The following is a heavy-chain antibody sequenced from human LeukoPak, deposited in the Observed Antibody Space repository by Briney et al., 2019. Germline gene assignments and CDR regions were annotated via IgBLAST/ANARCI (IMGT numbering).Heavy chain of an antibody. CDR1: GGSFSGYY. V-gene: IGHV4-34*01. Sequence: SETLSLTCAVYGGSFSGYYWSWIRQPPGKGLEWIGEINHSGSTNYNPSLKSRVTISVDTSKNQFSLKLSSVTAADTAVYYCASRYFDYWGQGTLVTVSS. J-gene: IGHJ4*02. CDR3: ASRYFDY. CDR2: INHSGST.